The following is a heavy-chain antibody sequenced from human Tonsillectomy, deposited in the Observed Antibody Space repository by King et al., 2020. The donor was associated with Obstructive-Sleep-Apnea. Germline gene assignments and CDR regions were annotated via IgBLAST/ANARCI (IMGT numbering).Heavy chain of an antibody. CDR2: INPNSGGT. Sequence: GQLGQSGAEVKKTGASVKVSCKASGYTFTGYYMHWVRQAPGQGLEWRGWINPNSGGTNYAQKFQGRVTMTRDTSISTAYMELSRLRSDDTAVYYCARVRYYDSSGYYHWGQGTLVTVSS. J-gene: IGHJ5*02. CDR3: ARVRYYDSSGYYH. CDR1: GYTFTGYY. V-gene: IGHV1-2*02. D-gene: IGHD3-22*01.